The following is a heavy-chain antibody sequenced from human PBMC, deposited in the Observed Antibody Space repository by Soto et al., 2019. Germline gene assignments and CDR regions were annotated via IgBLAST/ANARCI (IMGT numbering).Heavy chain of an antibody. CDR2: INHSGST. CDR3: ARGKGYCSGGSCYSVRRRYYFDY. Sequence: SETLSLTCAVYGGSFSGYYWSWIRQPPGKGLEWIGEINHSGSTNYNPSLKSRVTISVDTSKNQFSLKLSSVTAADTAVYYCARGKGYCSGGSCYSVRRRYYFDYWGQGTLVTVSS. CDR1: GGSFSGYY. V-gene: IGHV4-34*01. D-gene: IGHD2-15*01. J-gene: IGHJ4*02.